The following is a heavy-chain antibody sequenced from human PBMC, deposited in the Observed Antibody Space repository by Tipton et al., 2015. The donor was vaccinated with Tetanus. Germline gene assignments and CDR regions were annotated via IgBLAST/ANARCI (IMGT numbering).Heavy chain of an antibody. CDR3: ASGVTHDY. D-gene: IGHD5-18*01. J-gene: IGHJ4*02. CDR2: ISSMSTYI. CDR1: GFTFSSHW. Sequence: SLRLSCAASGFTFSSHWMNWVRQAPGKGLEWVASISSMSTYIYYADSVKGRFTISRDNARNSLHLQMNRLRAEDTARYYCASGVTHDYWGQGTLVAVSS. V-gene: IGHV3-21*01.